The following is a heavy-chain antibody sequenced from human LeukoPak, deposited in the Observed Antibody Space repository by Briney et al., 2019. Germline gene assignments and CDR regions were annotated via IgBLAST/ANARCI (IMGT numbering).Heavy chain of an antibody. CDR2: IRHDESEI. V-gene: IGHV3-7*01. CDR1: GFTFTNYW. Sequence: PGRSLRLSCAASGFTFTNYWMSGVRQPPGKGLEWVANIRHDESEIYYVDSVKGRFTISRDNAKDSLFLQMNSLRAEDTAVYYCARGPGRSGWDYWGQGALVTVSS. D-gene: IGHD6-19*01. J-gene: IGHJ4*02. CDR3: ARGPGRSGWDY.